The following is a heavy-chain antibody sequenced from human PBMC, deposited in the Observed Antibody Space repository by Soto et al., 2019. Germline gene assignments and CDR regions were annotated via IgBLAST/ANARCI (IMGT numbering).Heavy chain of an antibody. J-gene: IGHJ6*02. CDR2: IWYEGSNK. CDR1: GFTFSSHG. D-gene: IGHD3-16*01. V-gene: IGHV3-33*01. Sequence: QEQLVESGGGVVQPGRSLRLSCVASGFTFSSHGMHWVRQAPGKGLEWVAVIWYEGSNKYYADSVKGRFTVSRDNSKNTLYLQMSSLRADDTAVFYCARWGDDKKMDVWGQGTTVTVSS. CDR3: ARWGDDKKMDV.